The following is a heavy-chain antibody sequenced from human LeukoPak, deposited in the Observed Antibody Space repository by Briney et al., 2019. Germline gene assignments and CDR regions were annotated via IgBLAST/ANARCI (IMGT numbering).Heavy chain of an antibody. V-gene: IGHV3-23*01. CDR3: AKLLLTRGVFDP. J-gene: IGHJ5*02. CDR1: GFTFSSYS. D-gene: IGHD3-10*01. CDR2: ISGSGGST. Sequence: GGSLRLSCAASGFTFSSYSMNWVRQAPGKGLEWVSAISGSGGSTYYADSVKGRFTISRDNSKNTLYLQMNSLRAEDTAVYYCAKLLLTRGVFDPWGQGTLVTVSS.